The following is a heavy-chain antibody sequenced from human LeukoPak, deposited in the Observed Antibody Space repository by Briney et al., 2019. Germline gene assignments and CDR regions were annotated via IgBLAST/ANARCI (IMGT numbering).Heavy chain of an antibody. CDR3: ARDPYYYDSSGSP. Sequence: ASVKVSCKASGYTFTGYYMHWVRQAPGQGLEWMGWINPNSGGTNYAQKFQGRVTTTRDTSISTAYMELSRLRSDDTAVYYCARDPYYYDSSGSPWGQGTLITVSS. V-gene: IGHV1-2*02. CDR1: GYTFTGYY. CDR2: INPNSGGT. J-gene: IGHJ5*02. D-gene: IGHD3-22*01.